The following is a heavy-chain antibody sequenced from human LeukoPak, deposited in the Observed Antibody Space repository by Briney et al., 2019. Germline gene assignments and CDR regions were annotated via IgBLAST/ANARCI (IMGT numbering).Heavy chain of an antibody. V-gene: IGHV3-13*01. CDR2: IGTAGDT. J-gene: IGHJ4*02. CDR1: GFTFSTYS. CDR3: ARQMTPHGNFDY. D-gene: IGHD1-26*01. Sequence: GGSLRLSCAASGFTFSTYSMNWVRQATGKGLEWVSAIGTAGDTFYPGSVKGRFTISRENAKNSLYLQMNSLRAEDTAVYYCARQMTPHGNFDYWGQGTLVTVSS.